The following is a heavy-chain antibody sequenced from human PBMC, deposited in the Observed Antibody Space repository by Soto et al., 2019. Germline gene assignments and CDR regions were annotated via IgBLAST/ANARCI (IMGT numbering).Heavy chain of an antibody. CDR1: GFSISTYG. CDR2: FSGSSGNT. J-gene: IGHJ4*02. CDR3: ARWNGYGDS. D-gene: IGHD1-1*01. Sequence: EVQLLESGGGLAQPGGSLRLSCAASGFSISTYGVTWVRQAPGKGLEWVSGFSGSSGNTYYADSVKGRFTISRDNSKNTVYLQMNSLRAEDTAVYYCARWNGYGDSWGREPWSPSPQ. V-gene: IGHV3-23*01.